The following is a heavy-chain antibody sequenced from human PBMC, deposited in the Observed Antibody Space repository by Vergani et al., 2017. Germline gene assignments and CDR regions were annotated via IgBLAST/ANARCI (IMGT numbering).Heavy chain of an antibody. Sequence: QVQLVQSGAEVKKPGASVKVSCKASGYTFTSYDINWVRQATGQGLEWMGWMNPNSGGTNYAQKFQGWVTMTRDTSISTAYMELSRLRSDDTAVYYCARARLSVDLLPDYWGQGTLVTVSS. J-gene: IGHJ4*02. CDR1: GYTFTSYD. V-gene: IGHV1-2*04. CDR2: MNPNSGGT. CDR3: ARARLSVDLLPDY.